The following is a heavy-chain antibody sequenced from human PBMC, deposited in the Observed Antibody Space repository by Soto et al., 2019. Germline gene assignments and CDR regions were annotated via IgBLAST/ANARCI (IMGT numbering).Heavy chain of an antibody. CDR3: AKFKGFNWNYVFDY. V-gene: IGHV3-23*01. CDR1: GVTFSNFA. Sequence: GSLRLCCEVSGVTFSNFAMSWVRQAPGKGLEWASAIGGSSGTTFYADSVKGRFTISKDYAKNMLYLQMNSLRAEDTAVYYCAKFKGFNWNYVFDYWGQGVPVTSPQ. J-gene: IGHJ4*02. D-gene: IGHD1-7*01. CDR2: IGGSSGTT.